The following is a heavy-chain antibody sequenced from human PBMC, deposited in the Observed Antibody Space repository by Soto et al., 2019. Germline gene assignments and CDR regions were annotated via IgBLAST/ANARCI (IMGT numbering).Heavy chain of an antibody. CDR1: GFTFRTYW. V-gene: IGHV3-7*05. D-gene: IGHD5-18*01. J-gene: IGHJ6*02. CDR2: INQDGSEK. Sequence: EVQLVESGGGLVQPGGSLRLSCGASGFTFRTYWLSWVRQVPGKGLEWVANINQDGSEKNYVDSVKGRFTISRDNATNSLYLQMSSLRAEDTALYYCARDGSTSWYSYDYHCMDVWGQGTTVTVSS. CDR3: ARDGSTSWYSYDYHCMDV.